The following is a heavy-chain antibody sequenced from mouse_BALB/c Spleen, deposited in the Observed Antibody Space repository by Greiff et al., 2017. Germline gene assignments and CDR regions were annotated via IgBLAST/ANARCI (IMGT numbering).Heavy chain of an antibody. CDR1: GYSITSDYA. D-gene: IGHD1-1*01. Sequence: VQLQQSGPELVKPSQSLSLTCTVTGYSITSDYAWNWIRQFPGNKLEWMGYISYSGSTSYNPSLKSRISITRDTSKNQFFLQLNSVTTEDTATYYCARLLRYYFDYWGQGTTLTVSS. J-gene: IGHJ2*01. CDR2: ISYSGST. V-gene: IGHV3-2*02. CDR3: ARLLRYYFDY.